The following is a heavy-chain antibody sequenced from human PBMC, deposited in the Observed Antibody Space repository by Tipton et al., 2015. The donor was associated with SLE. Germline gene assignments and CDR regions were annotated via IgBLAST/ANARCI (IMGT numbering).Heavy chain of an antibody. Sequence: TLSLTCTVSGGSISSGSHYWSWIRQPAGKGLEWIGRIYTSGSTNYNPSLKSRATISVDTSKNQFSLKLSSVTAADTAVYYCARDPVAGRGIDYWGQGTLVTVSS. D-gene: IGHD6-19*01. CDR1: GGSISSGSHY. J-gene: IGHJ4*02. V-gene: IGHV4-61*02. CDR3: ARDPVAGRGIDY. CDR2: IYTSGST.